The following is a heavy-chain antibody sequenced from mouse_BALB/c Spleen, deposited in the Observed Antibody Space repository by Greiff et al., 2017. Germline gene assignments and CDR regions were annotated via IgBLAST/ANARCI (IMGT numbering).Heavy chain of an antibody. CDR3: ARSGYGNYGAMDY. CDR2: IDPANGNT. D-gene: IGHD2-10*02. J-gene: IGHJ4*01. V-gene: IGHV14-3*02. Sequence: VQLKQSGAELVKPGASVKLSCTASGFNIKDTYMHWVKQRPEQGLEWIGRIDPANGNTKYDPKFQGKATITADTSSNTAYLQLSSLTSEDTAVYYCARSGYGNYGAMDYWGQGTSVTVSS. CDR1: GFNIKDTY.